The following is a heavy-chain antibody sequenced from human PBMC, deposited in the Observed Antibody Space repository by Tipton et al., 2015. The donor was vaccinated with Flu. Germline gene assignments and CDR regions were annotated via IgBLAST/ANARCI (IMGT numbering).Heavy chain of an antibody. CDR2: IYTSGGT. Sequence: TLSLTCTVSGGSLSSYYWSWIRQPAGKGLEWIGRIYTSGGTKFNPSLRGRLTMSVDASKKEFSLKSSSVTAADTAVYYCARGSGSGTFMIFDFWGQGTLVTVSS. D-gene: IGHD3-10*01. V-gene: IGHV4-4*07. CDR1: GGSLSSYY. CDR3: ARGSGSGTFMIFDF. J-gene: IGHJ4*02.